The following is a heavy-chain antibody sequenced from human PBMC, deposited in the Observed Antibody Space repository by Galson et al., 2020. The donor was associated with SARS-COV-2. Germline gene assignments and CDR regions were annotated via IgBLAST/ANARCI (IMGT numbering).Heavy chain of an antibody. V-gene: IGHV3-64D*06. CDR3: LSYSSTRQNH. J-gene: IGHJ5*02. CDR2: ISSNGETS. D-gene: IGHD2-2*01. CDR1: GFIFSDYA. Sequence: GSLRLSCSASGFIFSDYAMHWVRQAPGKGLEYVSAISSNGETSFYADSVNGRFTMSRDNSKNMFYLQMTALRLEDTAFYYCLSYSSTRQNHWGQGTLVTVSS.